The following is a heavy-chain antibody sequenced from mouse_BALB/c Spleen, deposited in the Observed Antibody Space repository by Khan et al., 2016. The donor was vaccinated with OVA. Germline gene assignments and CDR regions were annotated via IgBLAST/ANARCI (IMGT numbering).Heavy chain of an antibody. CDR2: LNPHIGET. J-gene: IGHJ2*01. CDR3: TRIYRSDFDY. CDR1: GYSFTGYF. V-gene: IGHV1-20*02. Sequence: EVQLQQSGPELVRPGASVKISCKASGYSFTGYFMNWVMQSHGKSLEWIGRLNPHIGETFYNQRFKDKATLTVEESSSTAHMELRSLASEDSAVYYCTRIYRSDFDYWGQGTTLTVSS. D-gene: IGHD1-1*01.